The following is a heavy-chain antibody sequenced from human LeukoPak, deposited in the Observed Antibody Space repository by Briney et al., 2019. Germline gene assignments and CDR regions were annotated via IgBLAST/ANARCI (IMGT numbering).Heavy chain of an antibody. Sequence: GGSLRLSCAASGFTFSSYAMSWVRQAPGKGLEWVSAISGSGGSTYYADSVKGRFTISRDSSKNTLYLQMNSLRAEDTVVYYCAKGLNYDFWSGYPQYYFDYWGQGTLVTVSS. CDR2: ISGSGGST. V-gene: IGHV3-23*01. CDR1: GFTFSSYA. D-gene: IGHD3-3*01. J-gene: IGHJ4*02. CDR3: AKGLNYDFWSGYPQYYFDY.